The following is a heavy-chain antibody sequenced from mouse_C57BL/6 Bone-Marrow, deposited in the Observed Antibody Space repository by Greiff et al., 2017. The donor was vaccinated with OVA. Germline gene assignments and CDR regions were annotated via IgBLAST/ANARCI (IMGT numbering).Heavy chain of an antibody. CDR2: ISTGGGST. J-gene: IGHJ3*01. CDR1: GFTFSDYY. D-gene: IGHD1-1*01. Sequence: EVQGVESGGGLVQPGGSLKLSCAASGFTFSDYYMYWVRQTPEKRLEWVAYISTGGGSTYYPDTVKGRFTISRDNAKNTLYLQMSRLKSEDTALYYCARHGYYGSSYQAWFAYGGQGTLVTVSA. V-gene: IGHV5-12*01. CDR3: ARHGYYGSSYQAWFAY.